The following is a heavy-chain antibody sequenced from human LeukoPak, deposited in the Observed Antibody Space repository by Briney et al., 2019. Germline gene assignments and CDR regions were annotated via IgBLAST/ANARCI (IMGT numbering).Heavy chain of an antibody. D-gene: IGHD2-2*02. J-gene: IGHJ4*02. CDR2: ISYDGSNK. CDR3: ARGPQVVPAAISGYFDY. V-gene: IGHV3-30-3*01. Sequence: GRSLRLSCAASGFTFSSYAMHWVRQAPGKGLEWVAVISYDGSNKYYADSVKGRFTISRDNSKNTLYLQMNSLRAEDTAVYYCARGPQVVPAAISGYFDYWGQGTLVTVSS. CDR1: GFTFSSYA.